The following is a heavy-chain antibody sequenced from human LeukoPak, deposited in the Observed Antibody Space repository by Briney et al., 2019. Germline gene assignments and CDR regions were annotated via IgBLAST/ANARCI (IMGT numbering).Heavy chain of an antibody. Sequence: GGSLRLSCAASGFTFSDYYMSWIRQAPGKGLEWVSYISSSGSTIYYADSVKGRFTISRDNAKNSLYLQMNSLRAEDTAVYYCARAPPRIAAAGTTPPFDYWGQGTLVTVSS. CDR2: ISSSGSTI. CDR1: GFTFSDYY. V-gene: IGHV3-11*04. J-gene: IGHJ4*02. D-gene: IGHD6-13*01. CDR3: ARAPPRIAAAGTTPPFDY.